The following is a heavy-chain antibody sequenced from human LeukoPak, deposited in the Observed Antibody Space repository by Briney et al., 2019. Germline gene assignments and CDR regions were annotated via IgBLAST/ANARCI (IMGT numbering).Heavy chain of an antibody. D-gene: IGHD6-6*01. CDR3: ARWSGSVTARNYYYYMDV. V-gene: IGHV4-61*02. CDR1: GGSVRRSNYY. CDR2: IYTSGST. Sequence: PSQTLSLTCTVSGGSVRRSNYYWTWIRQPAGSGLEWIGRIYTSGSTDYNPSLRTRVTISVDASRNQFSLNLSSVTAADTAVYYCARWSGSVTARNYYYYMDVWGEGTTVTVSS. J-gene: IGHJ6*03.